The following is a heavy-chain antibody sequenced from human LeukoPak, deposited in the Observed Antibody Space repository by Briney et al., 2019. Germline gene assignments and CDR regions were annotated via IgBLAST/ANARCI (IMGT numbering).Heavy chain of an antibody. V-gene: IGHV1-18*01. D-gene: IGHD2-2*02. CDR2: ISAYNGNT. Sequence: ASVTVSCKACGYTFTSYGISWVRQAPGQGLELMGWISAYNGNTNYAQKLQGRVTLTTDTSTSTAYMELRSLRSDDTALYYCARTCSSSSCYMVHWGQGTLVTVSS. J-gene: IGHJ4*02. CDR3: ARTCSSSSCYMVH. CDR1: GYTFTSYG.